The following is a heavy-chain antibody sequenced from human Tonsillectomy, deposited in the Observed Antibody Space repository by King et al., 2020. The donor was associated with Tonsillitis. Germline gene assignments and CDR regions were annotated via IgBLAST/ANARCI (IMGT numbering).Heavy chain of an antibody. CDR2: IYTSGST. Sequence: VQLQESGPGLVKPSETLSLTCTVSGGSISISYWSWIRQPAGKGLEWIGRIYTSGSTNYNPSLKSRVTMSVDTSKNQFSLKLSSVTAADTAVYFCARGATFRSGWYVDYWGQGTLVTVSS. CDR1: GGSISISY. J-gene: IGHJ4*02. CDR3: ARGATFRSGWYVDY. V-gene: IGHV4-4*07. D-gene: IGHD6-19*01.